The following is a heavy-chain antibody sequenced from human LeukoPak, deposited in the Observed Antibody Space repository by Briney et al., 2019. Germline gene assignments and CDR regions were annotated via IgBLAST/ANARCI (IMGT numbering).Heavy chain of an antibody. Sequence: PSETLSLTCTVSGGSISSSSYYWGWIRQPPGKGLEWIGSIYYSGSTYYNPSLKSRVTISVDTSKNQFSLKLSSVTAADTAVYYCARHESSYSNYYPYFEYWGQGTLVTVSS. J-gene: IGHJ4*02. CDR2: IYYSGST. V-gene: IGHV4-39*01. D-gene: IGHD4-11*01. CDR1: GGSISSSSYY. CDR3: ARHESSYSNYYPYFEY.